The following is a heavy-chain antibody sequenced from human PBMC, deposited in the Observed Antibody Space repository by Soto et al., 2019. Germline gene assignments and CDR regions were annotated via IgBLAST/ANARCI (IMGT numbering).Heavy chain of an antibody. CDR3: ARERCSSTSCYKGPFYYYGRDV. V-gene: IGHV1-18*01. J-gene: IGHJ6*02. Sequence: QVQLVQSGAEVKKPGASVKVSCKASGYTFTTYGISWVRQAPGQGLEWMGWISAYNGNTNYAQKRQGRVTMTTDTSTSTAYMELRSLRSDDTAVYYCARERCSSTSCYKGPFYYYGRDVWGQGSTVTVSS. D-gene: IGHD2-2*02. CDR2: ISAYNGNT. CDR1: GYTFTTYG.